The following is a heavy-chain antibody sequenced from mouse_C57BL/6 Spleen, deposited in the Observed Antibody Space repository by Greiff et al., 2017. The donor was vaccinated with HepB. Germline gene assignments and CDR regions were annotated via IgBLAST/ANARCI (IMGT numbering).Heavy chain of an antibody. V-gene: IGHV1-80*01. CDR3: ARTLYDGYLDY. CDR2: IYPGDGDT. D-gene: IGHD2-3*01. CDR1: GYAFSSYW. J-gene: IGHJ2*01. Sequence: QVQLKESGAELVKPGASVKISCKASGYAFSSYWMNWVKQRPGKGLEWIGQIYPGDGDTNYNGKFKGKATLTADKSSSTAYMQLSSLTSEDSAVYFCARTLYDGYLDYWGQGTTLTVSS.